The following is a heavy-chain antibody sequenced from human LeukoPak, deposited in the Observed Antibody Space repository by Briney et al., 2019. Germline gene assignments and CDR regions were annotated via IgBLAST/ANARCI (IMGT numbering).Heavy chain of an antibody. D-gene: IGHD2-2*02. Sequence: SETLSLTCTVSGGSISSSSYYWGWIRQPPGKGLEWIGSIYYSGGTYYNPSLKSRVTISVDTSKNQFSLKLSSVTAADTAVYYCASPEIVVVPAAIRGGDAFDIWGQGTMVTVSS. V-gene: IGHV4-39*01. CDR2: IYYSGGT. J-gene: IGHJ3*02. CDR1: GGSISSSSYY. CDR3: ASPEIVVVPAAIRGGDAFDI.